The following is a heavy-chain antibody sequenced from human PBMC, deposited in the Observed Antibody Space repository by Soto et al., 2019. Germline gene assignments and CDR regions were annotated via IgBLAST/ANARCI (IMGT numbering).Heavy chain of an antibody. CDR3: ARNRRGYGSGSYLHIYYYYGMDV. D-gene: IGHD3-10*01. CDR1: GGSISSYY. Sequence: PSETLSLTCTVSGGSISSYYWSWIRQPPGKGLEWIGYIYYSGSTNYNPSLKSRVTISVDTSKNQFSLKLSSVTAADTAVYYCARNRRGYGSGSYLHIYYYYGMDVWGQGTTVTVSS. V-gene: IGHV4-59*12. CDR2: IYYSGST. J-gene: IGHJ6*02.